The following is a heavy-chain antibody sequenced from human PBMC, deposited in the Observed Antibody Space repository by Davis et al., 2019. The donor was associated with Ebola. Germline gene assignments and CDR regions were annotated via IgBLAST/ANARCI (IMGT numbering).Heavy chain of an antibody. CDR2: ISGDSSTI. CDR3: ARGTIFGVFTY. J-gene: IGHJ4*02. V-gene: IGHV3-48*02. Sequence: GESLKISCAASGFTFSSYWMSWVRQAPGKGLEWISYISGDSSTIYCADSVRGRFTISRDNAKNSLYLQMNSLRDDDTAVYYCARGTIFGVFTYWGQGTLVTVSS. D-gene: IGHD3-3*01. CDR1: GFTFSSYW.